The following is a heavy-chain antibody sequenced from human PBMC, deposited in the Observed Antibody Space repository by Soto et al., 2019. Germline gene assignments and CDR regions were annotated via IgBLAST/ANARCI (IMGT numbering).Heavy chain of an antibody. V-gene: IGHV1-46*02. D-gene: IGHD3-9*01. CDR3: ARYLDGYYDILSGYYYYFCIDV. CDR1: VETCKSVD. Sequence: CRARVETCKSVDLGCRRHAPKQGLEWRGIMNPSGGSKSYAQKFQGRVTMTRDTTTSTVYMELSSLRSEDTAVYYCARYLDGYYDILSGYYYYFCIDVWGKGTTVTVSS. J-gene: IGHJ6*03. CDR2: MNPSGGSK.